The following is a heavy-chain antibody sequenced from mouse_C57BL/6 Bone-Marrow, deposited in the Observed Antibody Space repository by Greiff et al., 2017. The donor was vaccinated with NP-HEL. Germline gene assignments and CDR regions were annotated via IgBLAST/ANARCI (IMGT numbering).Heavy chain of an antibody. CDR1: GFTFSSYA. V-gene: IGHV5-4*01. CDR2: ISDGGSYT. CDR3: ARDATAQATGYYAMDY. J-gene: IGHJ4*01. D-gene: IGHD3-2*02. Sequence: DVKLVESGGGLVKPGGSLKLSCAASGFTFSSYAMSWVRQTPEKRLAWVATISDGGSYTYYPDNVKGRFTISRENAKNNLYLQMSHLKSEDTAMYYCARDATAQATGYYAMDYWGQGTSVTVSS.